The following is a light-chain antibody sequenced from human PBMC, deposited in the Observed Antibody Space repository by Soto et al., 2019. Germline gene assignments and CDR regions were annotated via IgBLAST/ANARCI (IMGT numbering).Light chain of an antibody. J-gene: IGKJ3*01. V-gene: IGKV3-20*01. CDR2: GAS. CDR3: QQYGSSLFT. CDR1: QSVSSNY. Sequence: EIVLTQSPGTLSLSPGERATLSCRASQSVSSNYLAWYQQKRGQAPRLLIYGASIRAIGIPDRFSGSGSGTDFTLTISRLEPEDFAVYYCQQYGSSLFTFGPWAKVDIK.